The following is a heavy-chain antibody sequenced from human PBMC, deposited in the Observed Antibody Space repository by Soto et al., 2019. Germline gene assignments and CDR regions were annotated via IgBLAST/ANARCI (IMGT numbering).Heavy chain of an antibody. D-gene: IGHD2-2*01. J-gene: IGHJ5*02. Sequence: SETLSLTCTVSGGSINIDHYHWTWIRQTPGKGLEWIGYIHYTGSISYNPSLQSRLTISLDTSKNQFYLKLSSVTAADTAVYYCAEDLTYCRGSSCYSYRQFGPWGQGSLVTVSS. CDR3: AEDLTYCRGSSCYSYRQFGP. V-gene: IGHV4-30-4*01. CDR1: GGSINIDHYH. CDR2: IHYTGSI.